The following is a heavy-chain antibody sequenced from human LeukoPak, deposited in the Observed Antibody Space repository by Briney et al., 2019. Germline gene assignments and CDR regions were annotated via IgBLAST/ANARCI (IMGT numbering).Heavy chain of an antibody. D-gene: IGHD7-27*01. CDR1: GGSFSGYY. Sequence: PSETLSLTCAVYGGSFSGYYWSWIRQPPGKGLEWIGEINHSGSTNYNPSLKSRVTISVDTSKNQFSLKLKSVTAADTAVYYCARSHWGPFGSRIANWFDPWGQGTLVTVSS. CDR2: INHSGST. J-gene: IGHJ5*02. CDR3: ARSHWGPFGSRIANWFDP. V-gene: IGHV4-34*01.